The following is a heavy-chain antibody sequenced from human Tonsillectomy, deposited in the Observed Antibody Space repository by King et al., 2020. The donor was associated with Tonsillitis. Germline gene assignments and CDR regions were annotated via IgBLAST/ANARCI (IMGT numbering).Heavy chain of an antibody. CDR1: GFSLSTTGMG. Sequence: TLKESGPTLVKPTQTLTLTCTFSGFSLSTTGMGVGWIRQPPGKALEWLSLIYLNDDKRYRLSLKSRLTITKETSKNQVVPTMTNMDPVDTATCYCARSIRDAFDIWGQGTMVTVSS. V-gene: IGHV2-5*01. D-gene: IGHD2-21*01. CDR3: ARSIRDAFDI. CDR2: IYLNDDK. J-gene: IGHJ3*02.